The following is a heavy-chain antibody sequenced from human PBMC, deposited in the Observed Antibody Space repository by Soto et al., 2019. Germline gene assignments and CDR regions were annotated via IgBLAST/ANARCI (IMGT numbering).Heavy chain of an antibody. CDR3: ARVFGASGPFDY. CDR2: ISTDNGNT. CDR1: GYSFTNYV. V-gene: IGHV1-18*01. Sequence: QVQLVQSGAEVKKPGASVKVSCKTSGYSFTNYVISWVRQAPGQGLEWMGWISTDNGNTKYAHKVQGRVTMTTDTPTSTAYMELRSLRSDDTAVYYCARVFGASGPFDYWGQGTQVTVSS. J-gene: IGHJ4*02. D-gene: IGHD2-15*01.